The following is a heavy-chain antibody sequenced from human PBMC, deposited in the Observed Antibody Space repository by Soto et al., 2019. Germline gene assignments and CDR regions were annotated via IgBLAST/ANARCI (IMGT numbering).Heavy chain of an antibody. J-gene: IGHJ5*02. CDR2: IIPIFGTA. D-gene: IGHD6-19*01. CDR1: GGTFSSYA. V-gene: IGHV1-69*01. CDR3: ARGGVIAVAGTNNWFDP. Sequence: QVQLVQSGAEVKKPGSSVKVSCKASGGTFSSYAISWVRQAPGQGLEWMGGIIPIFGTANYAQKFQGRVTITADESTSTAYMERSSLGSEDTAVYYCARGGVIAVAGTNNWFDPWGQGTLVTVSS.